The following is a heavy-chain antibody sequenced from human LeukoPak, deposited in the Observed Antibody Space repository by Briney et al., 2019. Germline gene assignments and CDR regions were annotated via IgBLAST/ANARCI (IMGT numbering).Heavy chain of an antibody. CDR1: GGPFISYS. D-gene: IGHD3-22*01. V-gene: IGHV1-69*05. Sequence: SVKVASKASGGPFISYSISWVRQPPGQGLVWMGRIIPIFGTANYAQKIQGRVTITTDESTRTAYMELSSLRSEDTAVYYCARAYYDSSGSLGDAFDIWGQGTMVTVSS. J-gene: IGHJ3*02. CDR3: ARAYYDSSGSLGDAFDI. CDR2: IIPIFGTA.